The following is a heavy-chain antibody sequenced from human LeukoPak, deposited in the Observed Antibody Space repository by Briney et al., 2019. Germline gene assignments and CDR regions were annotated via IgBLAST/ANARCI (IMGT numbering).Heavy chain of an antibody. CDR1: GFTFSSYG. D-gene: IGHD3-10*01. Sequence: PGGSLRLSCAASGFTFSSYGMHWVRQAPGKGLEWVAFIRYDGSNKYYADSVKGRFTISRDNSKNTLYLQMNSLRAEDTAVYYGAKNAMVREGHPSGFEYWGQRNL. J-gene: IGHJ4*02. CDR2: IRYDGSNK. CDR3: AKNAMVREGHPSGFEY. V-gene: IGHV3-30*02.